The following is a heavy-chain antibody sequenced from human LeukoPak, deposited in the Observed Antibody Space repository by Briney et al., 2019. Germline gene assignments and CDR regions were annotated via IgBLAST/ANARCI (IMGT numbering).Heavy chain of an antibody. D-gene: IGHD3-10*01. CDR3: ARGIPMVRGVIITAYCDY. CDR2: IPYDGSNK. J-gene: IGHJ4*02. V-gene: IGHV3-30*04. CDR1: GFTFSSYA. Sequence: AGSLRLSCAASGFTFSSYAMHWVRQAPGKGLDWVAVIPYDGSNKYYEDSVKGRFTISRDNSKNTLYLQMNSLRAEDTAVYYCARGIPMVRGVIITAYCDYWGQGTLVTVSS.